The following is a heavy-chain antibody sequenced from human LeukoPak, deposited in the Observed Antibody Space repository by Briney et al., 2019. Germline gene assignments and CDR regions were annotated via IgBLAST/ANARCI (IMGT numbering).Heavy chain of an antibody. CDR1: GGSITSGSYY. Sequence: SQTLSLTCTVSGGSITSGSYYWSWIRQPAGKGLEWIGRIYTGGTSNHNPSLQSRVTISVDTSKNQFSLKLSSVTAADTAVYYCARGDSYYYDSSGYYYWGQGTLVTVSS. CDR3: ARGDSYYYDSSGYYY. CDR2: IYTGGTS. V-gene: IGHV4-61*02. J-gene: IGHJ4*02. D-gene: IGHD3-22*01.